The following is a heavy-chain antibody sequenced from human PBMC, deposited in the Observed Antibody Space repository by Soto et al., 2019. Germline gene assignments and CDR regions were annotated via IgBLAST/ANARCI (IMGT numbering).Heavy chain of an antibody. CDR2: IYYSGSS. J-gene: IGHJ4*02. CDR1: GGSISSSSYY. V-gene: IGHV4-39*01. Sequence: SETLSLTCTVSGGSISSSSYYWGWIRQPPGKGLEWIGSIYYSGSSYYNPSLKSRVTISVDTSKNECSLKLSCVTAADTAVYYCARGDFGELDYWGQGTLVTVSS. CDR3: ARGDFGELDY. D-gene: IGHD3-10*01.